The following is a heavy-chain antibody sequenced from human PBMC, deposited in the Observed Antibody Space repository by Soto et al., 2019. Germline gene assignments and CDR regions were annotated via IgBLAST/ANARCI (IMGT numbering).Heavy chain of an antibody. CDR1: GGSISSSSYY. CDR3: ASINLGYCSSTSCSRYYMDV. V-gene: IGHV4-39*01. D-gene: IGHD2-2*01. CDR2: IYYSGST. Sequence: TSETLSLTCTVSGGSISSSSYYWGWIRQPLGKGLEWIGSIYYSGSTYYNPSLKSRVTISVDTSKNQFSLKLSSVTAADTAVYYCASINLGYCSSTSCSRYYMDVWGKGTTVTVSS. J-gene: IGHJ6*03.